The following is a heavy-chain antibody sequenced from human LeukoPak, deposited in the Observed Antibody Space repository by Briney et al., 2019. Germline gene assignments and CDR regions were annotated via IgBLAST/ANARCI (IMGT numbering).Heavy chain of an antibody. J-gene: IGHJ4*02. D-gene: IGHD2-8*02. CDR2: MNTDRSRT. Sequence: GRHLRLSCAATGFTFSRYWMHWVRQAPGKGLVWVSRMNTDRSRTDYADSVKGRFTISRDNAKNTLYLQMNSLGVEDTAVYFCASDFTGRDDYWGQGTLVTVSS. CDR1: GFTFSRYW. CDR3: ASDFTGRDDY. V-gene: IGHV3-74*01.